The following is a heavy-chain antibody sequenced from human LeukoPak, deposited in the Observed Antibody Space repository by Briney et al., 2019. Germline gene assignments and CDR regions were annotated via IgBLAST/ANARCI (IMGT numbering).Heavy chain of an antibody. CDR3: ARIYGDYFDY. D-gene: IGHD4-17*01. CDR2: IYYSGST. V-gene: IGHV4-39*07. Sequence: KTSETLSLTCTVSGGSISSSSYYWGWIRQPPGKGLEWIGSIYYSGSTYYNPSLKSRVTISVDTSKNQFSLKLSSVTAADTAVYYCARIYGDYFDYWGQGTLVTVSS. J-gene: IGHJ4*02. CDR1: GGSISSSSYY.